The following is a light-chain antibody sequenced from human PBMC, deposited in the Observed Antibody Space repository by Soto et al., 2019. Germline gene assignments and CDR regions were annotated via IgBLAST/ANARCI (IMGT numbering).Light chain of an antibody. CDR1: NIGSKS. J-gene: IGLJ1*01. Sequence: SYELTQPPSVSVAPGKTARITCGGNNIGSKSVHWYQQKPGQAPVLVIYYDSDRPSGIPERFSGSNSGSTATLTISRVEAGDEADYYCQVWDSSSDHPYVFGTGTKLTVL. CDR3: QVWDSSSDHPYV. V-gene: IGLV3-21*04. CDR2: YDS.